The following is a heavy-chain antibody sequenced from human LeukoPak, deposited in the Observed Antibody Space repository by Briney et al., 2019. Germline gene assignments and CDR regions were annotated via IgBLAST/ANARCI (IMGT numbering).Heavy chain of an antibody. CDR2: IYYSGST. CDR1: GGSISSSSYY. J-gene: IGHJ5*02. V-gene: IGHV4-39*07. Sequence: SETLSLTCTVSGGSISSSSYYWGWIRQPPGKGLEWVGSIYYSGSTYYNPSLKSRVTISVDTSKNQFSLKLSSVTAADTAVYYCTRRSYGDYEDWFDPWGQGTLVTVSS. CDR3: TRRSYGDYEDWFDP. D-gene: IGHD4-17*01.